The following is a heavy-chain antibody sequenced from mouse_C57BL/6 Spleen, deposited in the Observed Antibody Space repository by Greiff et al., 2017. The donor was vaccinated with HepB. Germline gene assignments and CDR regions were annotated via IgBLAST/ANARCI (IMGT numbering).Heavy chain of an antibody. CDR2: IDPSDSYT. D-gene: IGHD1-1*01. CDR3: ARGVLHGSTWFAY. CDR1: GYTFTSYW. V-gene: IGHV1-50*01. Sequence: QVQLQQPGAELVKPGASVKLSCKASGYTFTSYWMQWVKQRPGQGLEWIGEIDPSDSYTNYNQKFKGKATLTVDTSSSTAYMQLSSLTSEDSAVYYCARGVLHGSTWFAYWGQGTLVTVSA. J-gene: IGHJ3*01.